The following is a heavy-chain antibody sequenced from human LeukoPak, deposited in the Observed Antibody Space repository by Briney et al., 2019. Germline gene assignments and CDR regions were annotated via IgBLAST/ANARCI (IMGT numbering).Heavy chain of an antibody. CDR2: MNPNSGNT. Sequence: ASVKVSCKASGYTFTSYDINWVRQATGQGLEWMGWMNPNSGNTGYAQKFQGRVTITRNTSISTAYMELSRLRSDDTAVYYCARATLAVALNWFDPWGQGTLVTVSS. CDR3: ARATLAVALNWFDP. V-gene: IGHV1-8*03. D-gene: IGHD6-19*01. CDR1: GYTFTSYD. J-gene: IGHJ5*02.